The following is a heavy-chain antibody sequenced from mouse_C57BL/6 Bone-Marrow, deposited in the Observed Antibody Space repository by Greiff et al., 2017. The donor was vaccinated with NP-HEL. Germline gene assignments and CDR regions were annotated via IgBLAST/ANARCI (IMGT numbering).Heavy chain of an antibody. CDR2: IRSKSSNYAT. D-gene: IGHD2-4*01. J-gene: IGHJ3*01. CDR3: VIDYDERTCFAY. CDR1: GFTFTTYA. V-gene: IGHV10-3*01. Sequence: EVLLVESGGGLVQPKGSLKLSCAASGFTFTTYAMHWVRQAPGKGLEWVARIRSKSSNYATYYADSVKDRFTISRDDSQSMLYLQMNNLKTEYTAMYYCVIDYDERTCFAYWGQGTLVTVSA.